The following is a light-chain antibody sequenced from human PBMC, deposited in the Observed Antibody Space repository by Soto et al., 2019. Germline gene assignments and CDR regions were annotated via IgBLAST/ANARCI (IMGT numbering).Light chain of an antibody. CDR1: RSISRY. CDR3: QQRSNWPRT. V-gene: IGKV3-11*01. Sequence: EIVLTQSPGTLSLSPGDRATLSCRASRSISRYLAWYQHQTGQAPRLLIYDESNRATGIPDRLSGSGSGTDLTLTISRLEPEDFAVYYCQQRSNWPRTCGQGTKVDIK. J-gene: IGKJ1*01. CDR2: DES.